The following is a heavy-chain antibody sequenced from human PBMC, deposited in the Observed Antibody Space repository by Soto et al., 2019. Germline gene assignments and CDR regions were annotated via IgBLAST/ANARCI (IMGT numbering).Heavy chain of an antibody. CDR2: IKSKTDGGTT. Sequence: GGSLRLSCAASGFTFSNAWMNWVRQAPGKGLEWVGRIKSKTDGGTTDYAAPVKGRFTISRDDSKNTLYLQMNSLKTEDTAVYYCTTDPYDILTGPRYYYYYGMDVWGQGTTVTVSS. CDR3: TTDPYDILTGPRYYYYYGMDV. D-gene: IGHD3-9*01. CDR1: GFTFSNAW. V-gene: IGHV3-15*07. J-gene: IGHJ6*02.